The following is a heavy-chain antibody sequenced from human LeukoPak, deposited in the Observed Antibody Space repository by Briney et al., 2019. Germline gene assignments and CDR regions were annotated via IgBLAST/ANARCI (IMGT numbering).Heavy chain of an antibody. D-gene: IGHD3-9*01. CDR2: IGGYNGNT. CDR3: ARDQGDILTGSDY. V-gene: IGHV1-18*01. CDR1: GYTFTTYG. Sequence: ASVKVSCKASGYTFTTYGINWVRQAPGQGLEWMGWIGGYNGNTKYPQKLQGRVTMTTDTSTSTAYMELRSLRSDDTAVYYCARDQGDILTGSDYWGQGTLVTVSS. J-gene: IGHJ4*02.